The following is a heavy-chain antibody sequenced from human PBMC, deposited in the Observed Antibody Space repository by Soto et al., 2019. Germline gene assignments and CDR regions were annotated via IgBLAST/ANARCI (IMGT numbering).Heavy chain of an antibody. V-gene: IGHV1-69*13. CDR2: IIPIFGTA. CDR3: ARRSGGSSPPSSPKHSYYGMDV. J-gene: IGHJ6*02. D-gene: IGHD2-15*01. Sequence: GPSVKVSCKASGGTFSSYAISWVRQAPGQGLEWMGGIIPIFGTANYAQKFQGRVTITADESTSTAYMELSSLRSEDTAVYYCARRSGGSSPPSSPKHSYYGMDVWGQGTAVTVSS. CDR1: GGTFSSYA.